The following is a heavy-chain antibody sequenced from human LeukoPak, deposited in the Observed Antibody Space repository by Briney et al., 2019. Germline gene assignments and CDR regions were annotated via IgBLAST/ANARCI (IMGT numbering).Heavy chain of an antibody. CDR3: ARPVRCSATTCTGPFDY. D-gene: IGHD6-19*01. CDR1: GGSFSGYY. CDR2: IDHIGRT. Sequence: SETLSLTCAVYGGSFSGYYWSWIRQPPGKGLEWIGEIDHIGRTTYNPSLKSRVTMSVDTSKNQFSLRLTSVTASDTAVYYCARPVRCSATTCTGPFDYWGQGTLVTVSS. J-gene: IGHJ4*02. V-gene: IGHV4-34*01.